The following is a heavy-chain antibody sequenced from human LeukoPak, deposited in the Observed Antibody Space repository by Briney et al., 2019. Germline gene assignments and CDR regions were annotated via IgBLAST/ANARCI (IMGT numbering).Heavy chain of an antibody. CDR3: ARGRDLFDS. CDR2: ISSSSSVI. Sequence: GGSLRLSCAASGFTFSTYSMNWVRQAPGKGLEWVSYISSSSSVIYFADSVKGRFTISRDNAKNSLYLQMNSLRVEDTAVYYCARGRDLFDSWGQGTLATVSS. J-gene: IGHJ4*02. V-gene: IGHV3-48*04. CDR1: GFTFSTYS.